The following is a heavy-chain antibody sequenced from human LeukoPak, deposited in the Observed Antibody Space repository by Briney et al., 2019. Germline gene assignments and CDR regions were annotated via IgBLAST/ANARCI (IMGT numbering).Heavy chain of an antibody. V-gene: IGHV3-23*01. CDR2: ISGSGTNT. CDR3: AKSSRPVTAMAFFDY. CDR1: GFTFSSYG. J-gene: IGHJ4*02. Sequence: PGGSLRLSCAASGFTFSSYGMHWVRQAPGKGLEWVSGISGSGTNTNYADSVKGRFTISRDNSKNTVYLQMKSLRAEDTAVYYCAKSSRPVTAMAFFDYWGQGTLVTVSS. D-gene: IGHD5-18*01.